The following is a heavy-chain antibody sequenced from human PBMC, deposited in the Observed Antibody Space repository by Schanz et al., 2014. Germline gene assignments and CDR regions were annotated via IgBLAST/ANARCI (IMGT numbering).Heavy chain of an antibody. V-gene: IGHV1-69*02. CDR2: IIPIHGIV. J-gene: IGHJ3*02. D-gene: IGHD2-2*01. CDR1: GGTFSTYP. Sequence: QVQLVQSGAEVKKPGSSMKVSCKASGGTFSTYPINWLRQAPGQGLEWMGRIIPIHGIVNYAQRFQDRVRITADKSTSTAYMELSSLRSEDTAMYYCAKRCSSTSCSHGAFDIWGQGTMVTVSS. CDR3: AKRCSSTSCSHGAFDI.